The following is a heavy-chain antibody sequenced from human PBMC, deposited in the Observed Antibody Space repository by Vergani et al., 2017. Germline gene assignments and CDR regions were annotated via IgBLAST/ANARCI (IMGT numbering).Heavy chain of an antibody. CDR2: INPNSGGT. CDR3: ARLRWSGYYYYYMDV. D-gene: IGHD4-23*01. CDR1: GYTFTGYY. Sequence: QVQLVQSGAEVKKPGASVKVSCKASGYTFTGYYMHWVRQAPGQGLEWVGRINPNSGGTNYAQKFQGRVTMTRDTSISTAYMGLSRLRSDDTAVYYCARLRWSGYYYYYMDVWGKGTTVTVSS. V-gene: IGHV1-2*06. J-gene: IGHJ6*03.